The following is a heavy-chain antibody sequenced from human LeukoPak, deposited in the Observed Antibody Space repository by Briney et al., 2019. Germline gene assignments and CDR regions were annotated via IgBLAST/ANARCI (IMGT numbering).Heavy chain of an antibody. Sequence: GGSLRLSCAASGFTVSSNYMSWVRQAPGKGLEWVSVIYSGGSTYYADSVKGRFTISRHNSKNTLYLQMNSLRAEDTAVYYCARGSGLFWVTHNWFDPWGQGTLVTVSS. CDR2: IYSGGST. CDR3: ARGSGLFWVTHNWFDP. V-gene: IGHV3-53*04. J-gene: IGHJ5*02. CDR1: GFTVSSNY. D-gene: IGHD3-3*01.